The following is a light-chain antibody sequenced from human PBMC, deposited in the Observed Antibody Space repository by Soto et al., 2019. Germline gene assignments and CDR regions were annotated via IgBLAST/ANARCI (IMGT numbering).Light chain of an antibody. V-gene: IGKV3-20*01. J-gene: IGKJ1*01. CDR2: GSS. CDR1: QSLNSFY. Sequence: EIVLTQSPGTLSLSPGERATLSCRASQSLNSFYLAWYQQKPGQAPRLLIYGSSNMAAGIPDRFSGSGSGTDFTLTISRLDPEDFAVYYCQQYDISPRTFGQGTKVEVK. CDR3: QQYDISPRT.